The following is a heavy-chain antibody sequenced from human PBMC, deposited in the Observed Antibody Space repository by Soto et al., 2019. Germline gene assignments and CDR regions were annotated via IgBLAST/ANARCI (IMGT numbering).Heavy chain of an antibody. CDR3: ARRYAYSYGYDYYGMDV. D-gene: IGHD5-18*01. CDR2: MNPNSGNT. V-gene: IGHV1-8*01. CDR1: GYTFTSYD. J-gene: IGHJ6*02. Sequence: ASVKVSCKASGYTFTSYDITWVRQATGQGLEWMGWMNPNSGNTGYAQKFQGRVTMTRNTSISTAYMELSSLRSEDTAVYYCARRYAYSYGYDYYGMDVWGQGTTVTVSS.